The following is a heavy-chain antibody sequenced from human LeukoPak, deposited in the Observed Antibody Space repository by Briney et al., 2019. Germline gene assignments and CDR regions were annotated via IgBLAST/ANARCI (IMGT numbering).Heavy chain of an antibody. CDR3: ARDHGVEVRVLYDY. Sequence: GASVKVSCKASGYTFTKYGITWVRQAPGQGLEWMGWISTYNGNTNYAQKLQDRVTLTTDTSTSTAYMELRSLRSDDTAVYYCARDHGVEVRVLYDYWGQGTLVTVSS. CDR1: GYTFTKYG. J-gene: IGHJ4*02. CDR2: ISTYNGNT. V-gene: IGHV1-18*01. D-gene: IGHD2-2*02.